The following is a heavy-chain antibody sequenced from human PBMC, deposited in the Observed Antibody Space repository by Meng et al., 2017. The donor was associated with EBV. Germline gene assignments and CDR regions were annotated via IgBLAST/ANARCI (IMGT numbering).Heavy chain of an antibody. Sequence: QGQVWQPGAEVTKPGASVKVSCKASGYAFTSYGISWVRQAPGQGLEWMGWISAYNGNTNYVQKLQGRVTMTTDTSTSTAYMELRSLRSDDTAVYYCARVRTFGGVIPPDYWGQGTLVTVSS. D-gene: IGHD3-16*02. CDR3: ARVRTFGGVIPPDY. V-gene: IGHV1-18*01. CDR2: ISAYNGNT. J-gene: IGHJ4*02. CDR1: GYAFTSYG.